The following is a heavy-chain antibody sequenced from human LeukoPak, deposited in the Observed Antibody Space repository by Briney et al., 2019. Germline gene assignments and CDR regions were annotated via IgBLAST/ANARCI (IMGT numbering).Heavy chain of an antibody. Sequence: ASVKVSCKASGYTFTGYYMHWVRQAPGQGLEWMGWINPNSGGTNYAQKFQGRVTMTRDTCISTAYMELSRLRSDDTAVYYCARVVVVAANNWFDPWGQGTLVTVSS. CDR3: ARVVVVAANNWFDP. CDR2: INPNSGGT. CDR1: GYTFTGYY. V-gene: IGHV1-2*02. D-gene: IGHD2-15*01. J-gene: IGHJ5*02.